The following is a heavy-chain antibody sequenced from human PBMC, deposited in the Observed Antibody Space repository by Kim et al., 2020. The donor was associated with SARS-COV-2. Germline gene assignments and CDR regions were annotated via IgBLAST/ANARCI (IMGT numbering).Heavy chain of an antibody. CDR1: GYSFTSYW. D-gene: IGHD2-15*01. CDR3: ASLRYCSGGSCYWAAFDI. Sequence: GESLKISCKGSGYSFTSYWIGWVRQMPGKGLEWMGIIYPGDSDTRYSPSFQGQVTISADKSISTAYLQWSSLKASDTAMYYWASLRYCSGGSCYWAAFDIWGQGTMVTVSS. J-gene: IGHJ3*02. CDR2: IYPGDSDT. V-gene: IGHV5-51*01.